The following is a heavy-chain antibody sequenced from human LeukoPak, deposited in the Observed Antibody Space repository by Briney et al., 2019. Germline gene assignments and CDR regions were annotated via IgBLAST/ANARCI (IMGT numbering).Heavy chain of an antibody. CDR2: IYYSGST. V-gene: IGHV4-59*01. D-gene: IGHD4-23*01. Sequence: PPESLSLTCIVAAGSTGSYYCSWIRQLPGGGRGWIGYIYYSGSTNYDPSLKSRVTISVDTAKNQFSLKLSSVTAADTAVYYCASVAVLTQWDAFDIWGQGTMVTVSS. CDR3: ASVAVLTQWDAFDI. CDR1: AGSTGSYY. J-gene: IGHJ3*02.